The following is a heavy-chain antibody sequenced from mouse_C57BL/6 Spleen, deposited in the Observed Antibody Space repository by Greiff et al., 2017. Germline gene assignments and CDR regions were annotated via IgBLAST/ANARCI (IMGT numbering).Heavy chain of an antibody. J-gene: IGHJ2*01. D-gene: IGHD2-5*01. V-gene: IGHV1-52*01. Sequence: VQLQQPGAELVRPGSSVKLSCKASGYTFTSYWMHWVKQRPIQGLEWIGNIDPSDSETHYNQKFKDKATLTVDKSSSTAYMQLSSLTSEDSAVYYCARSDYSNPYYFDYWGQGTTLTVSS. CDR2: IDPSDSET. CDR3: ARSDYSNPYYFDY. CDR1: GYTFTSYW.